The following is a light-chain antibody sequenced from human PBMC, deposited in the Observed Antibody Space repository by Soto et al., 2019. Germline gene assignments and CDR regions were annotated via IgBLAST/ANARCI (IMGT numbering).Light chain of an antibody. J-gene: IGKJ2*01. CDR3: QQYGSSRYT. CDR1: PSVNSSY. V-gene: IGKV3-20*01. Sequence: EIVLTQSPGTLSLSPGERATLSCRASPSVNSSYLGRYQQKPGQAARLLIYGASSRATGIPDRFTGSGSGTDFTLTISRLEPEDFAVYYCQQYGSSRYTFGQGTKLEIK. CDR2: GAS.